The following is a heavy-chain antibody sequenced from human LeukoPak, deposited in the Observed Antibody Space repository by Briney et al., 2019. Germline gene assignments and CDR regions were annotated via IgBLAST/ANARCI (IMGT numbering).Heavy chain of an antibody. Sequence: ASVKVSCKASGYTFTSYYMHWVRQAPGQGLEWMGIINPSGGSTSYAQKFQGRVTMTRDMSTSTVYMELNSLRSEDTAVYYCAREIWEVVVAATTNWFDPWGQGTLVTVSS. CDR3: AREIWEVVVAATTNWFDP. CDR1: GYTFTSYY. D-gene: IGHD2-15*01. V-gene: IGHV1-46*01. CDR2: INPSGGST. J-gene: IGHJ5*02.